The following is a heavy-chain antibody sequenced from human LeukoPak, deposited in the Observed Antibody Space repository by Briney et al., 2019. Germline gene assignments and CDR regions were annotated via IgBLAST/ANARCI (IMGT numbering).Heavy chain of an antibody. CDR1: GYSFTDYF. CDR2: INPKSGAT. D-gene: IGHD3-16*01. J-gene: IGHJ4*02. Sequence: ASVKVSCTASGYSFTDYFLHCVRQAPGQGLEWMGWINPKSGATNYAQKFRGRVTMTSDTSINTAYVDLTGLTSDDTAVYYCARDLGPVAGSLGFWGQGTLVTVSS. CDR3: ARDLGPVAGSLGF. V-gene: IGHV1-2*02.